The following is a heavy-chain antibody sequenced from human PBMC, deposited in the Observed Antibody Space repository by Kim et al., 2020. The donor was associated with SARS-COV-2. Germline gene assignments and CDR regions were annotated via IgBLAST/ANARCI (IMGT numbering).Heavy chain of an antibody. V-gene: IGHV1-69*04. CDR2: IIPILGIA. D-gene: IGHD5-18*01. CDR1: GGTFSSYA. J-gene: IGHJ4*02. Sequence: SVKVSCKASGGTFSSYAISWVRQAPGQGLEWMGRIIPILGIANYAQKFQGRVTITADKSTSTAYMELSSLRSEDTALYYCARSRLWLPPGLDYWGQGTLVTVSS. CDR3: ARSRLWLPPGLDY.